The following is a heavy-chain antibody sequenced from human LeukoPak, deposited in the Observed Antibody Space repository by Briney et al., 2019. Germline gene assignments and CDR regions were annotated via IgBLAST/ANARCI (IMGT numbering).Heavy chain of an antibody. CDR3: ARLDYRDSSLDY. D-gene: IGHD4/OR15-4a*01. J-gene: IGHJ4*02. CDR2: IYYSGST. Sequence: SETLSLTCTVSGGSISSYYWGWIRQPPGEGLEWIGTIYYSGSTYYNPSLKSRVTISVDTSKNQFSLKLSSVTAADTAVYYCARLDYRDSSLDYWGQGTLVTVSS. CDR1: GGSISSYY. V-gene: IGHV4-39*01.